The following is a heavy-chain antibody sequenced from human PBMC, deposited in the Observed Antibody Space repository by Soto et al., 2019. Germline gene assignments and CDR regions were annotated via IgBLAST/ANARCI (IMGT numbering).Heavy chain of an antibody. CDR1: GSSFSSYG. V-gene: IGHV3-30*18. J-gene: IGHJ4*02. CDR2: ISYDGSNK. D-gene: IGHD3-3*01. Sequence: GGSLRLSCTASGSSFSSYGMNWVRQAPGKGLEWVAVISYDGSNKYYADSVKGRFTISRDNSKNTLYLQMNSLRAEDTAVYYCAKDEYDFWSGYPHAHFDYWGQGTLVTVSS. CDR3: AKDEYDFWSGYPHAHFDY.